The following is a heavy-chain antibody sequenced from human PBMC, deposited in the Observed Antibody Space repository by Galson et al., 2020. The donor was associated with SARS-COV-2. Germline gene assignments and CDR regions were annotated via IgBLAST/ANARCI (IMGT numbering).Heavy chain of an antibody. Sequence: ASVKVSCKASGYTFTSYDINWVRQATGQGLEWMGWMNPNSGNTGYAQKFQGRVTMTRNTSISTAYMELSSLRSEDTAVYYCARATMVRGVIIPHSYGMDVWGQGTTVTVSS. D-gene: IGHD3-10*01. CDR3: ARATMVRGVIIPHSYGMDV. CDR1: GYTFTSYD. J-gene: IGHJ6*02. V-gene: IGHV1-8*01. CDR2: MNPNSGNT.